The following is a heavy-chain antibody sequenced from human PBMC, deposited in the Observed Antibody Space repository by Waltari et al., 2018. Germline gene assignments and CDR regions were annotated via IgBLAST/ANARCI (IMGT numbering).Heavy chain of an antibody. V-gene: IGHV1-3*01. D-gene: IGHD2-2*01. Sequence: QVQLVQSGAEVKKPGASVKVSCKASGYSLPNYAMHWVRQAPGQSLEWMGWINADDDNKKYSHKFQIRSIITRDTSASTAYIEVNSVNAEDTAVYYGARGYHKTAWIVDYWGQGTLVTVSS. CDR1: GYSLPNYA. J-gene: IGHJ4*02. CDR3: ARGYHKTAWIVDY. CDR2: INADDDNK.